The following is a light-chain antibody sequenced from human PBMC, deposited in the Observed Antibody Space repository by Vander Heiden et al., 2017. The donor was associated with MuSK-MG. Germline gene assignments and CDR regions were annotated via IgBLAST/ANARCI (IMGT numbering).Light chain of an antibody. J-gene: IGLJ2*01. CDR2: STS. Sequence: HTVVTHPPSLTVSPGGQVTLPCASSTVAVTSGDYPNWFQQKPGQAPRALIYSTSTKHSWTPSRFSGSLIGGKAAMRLSGVQPEDEAEYYCLLYYGGLRVFGGGTKLTVL. CDR3: LLYYGGLRV. V-gene: IGLV7-43*01. CDR1: TVAVTSGDY.